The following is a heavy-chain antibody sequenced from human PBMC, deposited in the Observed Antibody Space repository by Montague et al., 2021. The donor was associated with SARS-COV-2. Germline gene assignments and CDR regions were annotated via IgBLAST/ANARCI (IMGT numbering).Heavy chain of an antibody. D-gene: IGHD1-14*01. CDR3: ARETMTADAFDI. V-gene: IGHV4-59*02. J-gene: IGHJ3*02. CDR1: GASVSSSD. CDR2: FYSVGST. Sequence: SETLSLTCTVSGASVSSSDWGWIRQPPGKGLEWIGYFYSVGSTDYNPSLKSRVTISRDTSKNQFSLKVRSVTAADTAIYYCARETMTADAFDIWGQGTMVTVSS.